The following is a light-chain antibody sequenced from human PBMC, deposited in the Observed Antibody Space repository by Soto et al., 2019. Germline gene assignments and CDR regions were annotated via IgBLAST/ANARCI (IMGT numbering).Light chain of an antibody. CDR1: QSLLHSNGYNY. CDR3: MHDRHTPLA. V-gene: IGKV2-28*01. CDR2: LGS. J-gene: IGKJ1*01. Sequence: DIVMTQSPLSLPVTPGEPASISCRSSQSLLHSNGYNYLDWYLQKPGQSPQLLIYLGSNRASGVPDRFSGSGPGTDVTLKISRVEAEDVGVYYSMHDRHTPLAFGQGTKVAI.